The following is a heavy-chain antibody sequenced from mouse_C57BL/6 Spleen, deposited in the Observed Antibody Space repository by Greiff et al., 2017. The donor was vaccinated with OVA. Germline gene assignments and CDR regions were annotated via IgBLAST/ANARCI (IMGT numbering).Heavy chain of an antibody. CDR1: GYTFTSYW. D-gene: IGHD1-1*01. J-gene: IGHJ1*03. Sequence: QVQLQQPGAELVKPGTSMKLSCKASGYTFTSYWMHWVKQRPGRGLEWIGRIDPNSGGTKYNEKFKSKATLTVDKPSSTAYMQLSSLTSEDSAVYYCAKSISTVVAEGWYFDVWGTGTTVTVSS. CDR3: AKSISTVVAEGWYFDV. V-gene: IGHV1-72*01. CDR2: IDPNSGGT.